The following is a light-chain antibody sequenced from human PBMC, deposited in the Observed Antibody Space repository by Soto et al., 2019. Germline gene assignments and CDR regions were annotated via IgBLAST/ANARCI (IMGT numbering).Light chain of an antibody. CDR2: SAS. CDR3: QQYGSSPWT. CDR1: QSVSSNY. V-gene: IGKV3-20*01. J-gene: IGKJ1*01. Sequence: EIVLTQSPGTLSLSPGERATLSCRASQSVSSNYLAWYQQKPGQAPRLLIYSASSRATGIPDSFSGSGSGTDFTLTISRLDPEDVAVYYCQQYGSSPWTFGQGTKVEIK.